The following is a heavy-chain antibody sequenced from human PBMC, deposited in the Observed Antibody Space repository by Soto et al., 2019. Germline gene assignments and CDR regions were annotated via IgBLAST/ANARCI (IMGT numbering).Heavy chain of an antibody. CDR3: ARWLTSYYYYGMDV. V-gene: IGHV3-48*02. J-gene: IGHJ6*02. Sequence: EVQLVESGGGLVQPGGSLRLSCAASGFTLSSYSMNWVRQAPGKGLEWVSYISSSSSTIYYADSVKGRFTISRDNAKNSLYLQMNSLRDEDTAVYYCARWLTSYYYYGMDVWGQGTTVTVSS. CDR1: GFTLSSYS. D-gene: IGHD3-22*01. CDR2: ISSSSSTI.